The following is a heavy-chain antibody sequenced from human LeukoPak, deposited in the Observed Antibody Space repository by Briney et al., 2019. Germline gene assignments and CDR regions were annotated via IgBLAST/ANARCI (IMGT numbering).Heavy chain of an antibody. Sequence: PSETLSLTCTVSGGSISSYYWIWLRQPPGKERVGIGYIYYSGSTTYTPSIKSRVTISVDTSKTQFSLRLSSVTAADTAVYYCARGFAYGDTGSFDYWGQGTLVTVSS. CDR1: GGSISSYY. J-gene: IGHJ4*02. CDR2: IYYSGST. CDR3: ARGFAYGDTGSFDY. D-gene: IGHD4-17*01. V-gene: IGHV4-59*01.